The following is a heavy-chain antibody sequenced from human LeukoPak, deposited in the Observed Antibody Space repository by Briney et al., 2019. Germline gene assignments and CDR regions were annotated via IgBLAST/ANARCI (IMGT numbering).Heavy chain of an antibody. Sequence: ASVKVSCKASGYTFTGYYMHWVRQAPGQGLEWMGGIIPIFGTANYAQKFQGRVTITADKSTSTAYMELSSLRSEDTAVYYCARSEDYYGSGSYYKLPDYWGQGTLVTVSS. CDR3: ARSEDYYGSGSYYKLPDY. D-gene: IGHD3-10*01. V-gene: IGHV1-69*06. CDR2: IIPIFGTA. J-gene: IGHJ4*02. CDR1: GYTFTGYY.